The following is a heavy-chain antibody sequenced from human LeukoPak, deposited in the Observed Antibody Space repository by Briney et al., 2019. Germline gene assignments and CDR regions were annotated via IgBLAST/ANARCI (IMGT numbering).Heavy chain of an antibody. CDR2: INPNSGGT. CDR3: ARNPQWEPRIVDY. V-gene: IGHV1-2*02. D-gene: IGHD1-26*01. CDR1: GYTFTGYY. J-gene: IGHJ4*02. Sequence: ASVKVSCKASGYTFTGYYMHWVRQAPGQGLEWMGWINPNSGGTNYAQKFQGRVTMTRDTSISTAYMELSRLRSDDTAVYYCARNPQWEPRIVDYWGQGTLVTVSS.